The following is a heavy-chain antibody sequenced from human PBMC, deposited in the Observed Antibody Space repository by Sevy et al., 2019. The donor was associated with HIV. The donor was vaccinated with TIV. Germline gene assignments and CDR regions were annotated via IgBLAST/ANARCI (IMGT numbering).Heavy chain of an antibody. J-gene: IGHJ4*02. V-gene: IGHV4-34*01. CDR2: INHSGST. D-gene: IGHD2-21*01. Sequence: SETLSLTCAVYGGSFSGYYWSWIRQPPGKGLEWIGEINHSGSTNYNPSLKSRVTISVDTSKNQFSLKLSSVTAADTAVYYCARAKRLRGRYCGGDCYSGSRPEENKASGYWGQGTLVTVSS. CDR3: ARAKRLRGRYCGGDCYSGSRPEENKASGY. CDR1: GGSFSGYY.